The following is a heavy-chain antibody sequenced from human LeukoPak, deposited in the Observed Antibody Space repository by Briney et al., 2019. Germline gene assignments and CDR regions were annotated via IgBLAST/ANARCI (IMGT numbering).Heavy chain of an antibody. CDR2: IYYSGST. D-gene: IGHD3-10*01. CDR1: GGSISSYY. J-gene: IGHJ6*03. CDR3: ARVIDGSGSYYYYYYYMDV. Sequence: SETLSLTCTVSGGSISSYYWSWIRQPPGKGLEWIGYIYYSGSTNYNPSLKSRVTISVDTSKNQFSLKLSSVTAADTAVYYCARVIDGSGSYYYYYYYMDVWGKGTTVTVSS. V-gene: IGHV4-59*01.